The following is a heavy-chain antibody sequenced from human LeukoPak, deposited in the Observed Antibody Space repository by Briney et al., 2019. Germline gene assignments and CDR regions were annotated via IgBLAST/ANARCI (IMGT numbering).Heavy chain of an antibody. CDR3: ARQEDYYYYMDV. CDR2: IYYSGST. CDR1: GGSISSYY. Sequence: SSETLSLTCTVSGGSISSYYWGWIRQPPGKGLEWIGSIYYSGSTYYNPSLKSRVTISIDTSKNQFSLKLSSVTAADTAVYYCARQEDYYYYMDVWGKGTTVTISS. J-gene: IGHJ6*03. V-gene: IGHV4-39*01.